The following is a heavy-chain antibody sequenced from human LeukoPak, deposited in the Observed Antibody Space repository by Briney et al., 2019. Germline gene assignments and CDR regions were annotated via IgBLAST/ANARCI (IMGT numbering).Heavy chain of an antibody. V-gene: IGHV1-69*02. D-gene: IGHD3-9*01. J-gene: IGHJ5*02. Sequence: SVKVSCKASGGTFSSYTISWVRQAPGQGLEWMGRIIPILGIANYAQKFQGRVTITADKSTSTAHMELSSLRSEDTAVYYCARAYYDILTGYVWFDPWGQGTLVTVSS. CDR3: ARAYYDILTGYVWFDP. CDR2: IIPILGIA. CDR1: GGTFSSYT.